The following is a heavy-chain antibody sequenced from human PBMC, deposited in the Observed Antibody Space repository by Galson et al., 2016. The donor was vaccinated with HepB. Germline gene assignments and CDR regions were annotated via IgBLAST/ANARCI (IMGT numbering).Heavy chain of an antibody. CDR2: ISTDGATA. Sequence: LRLSCAASGFAFSNYWMDWVRQAPGKGPVWVSHISTDGATANYADFVQGRFIISRDNAKSTLYLQVNSVRAEDTAVYYCVRGGRTFYGVDFWGQGATVTVSS. D-gene: IGHD3-16*01. V-gene: IGHV3-74*01. CDR3: VRGGRTFYGVDF. CDR1: GFAFSNYW. J-gene: IGHJ6*01.